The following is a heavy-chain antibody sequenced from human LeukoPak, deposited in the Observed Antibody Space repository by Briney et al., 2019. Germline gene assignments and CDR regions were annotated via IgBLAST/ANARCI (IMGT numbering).Heavy chain of an antibody. J-gene: IGHJ3*02. CDR2: ISDYDGNT. CDR3: ARSRVRGSPHPNAFDI. CDR1: GDSIRSYG. Sequence: ASVKVSCKASGDSIRSYGITWVRQAPGQGLEWMGWISDYDGNTNYAQKVQGRVTMTTDTSTSTAYMELRSLRSDDTAVYYCARSRVRGSPHPNAFDIWGQGTKVTVSS. V-gene: IGHV1-18*01. D-gene: IGHD3-10*01.